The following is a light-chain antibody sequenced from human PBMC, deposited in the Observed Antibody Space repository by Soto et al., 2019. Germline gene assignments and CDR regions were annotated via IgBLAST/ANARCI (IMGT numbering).Light chain of an antibody. CDR2: DAS. CDR1: QSISSW. J-gene: IGKJ2*01. CDR3: QQYNSYPYT. Sequence: DTQMTQSPSTLSASVGDRVTITCRASQSISSWLAWYQQKPGKAPKLLIYDASSLESGVPSRFSGSGSGKEFTLTISSLQPDDFATYYCQQYNSYPYTFGQGTKLEIK. V-gene: IGKV1-5*01.